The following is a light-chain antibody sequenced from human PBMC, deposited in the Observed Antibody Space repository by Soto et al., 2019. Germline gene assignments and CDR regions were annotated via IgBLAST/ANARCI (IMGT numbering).Light chain of an antibody. V-gene: IGKV1-5*03. CDR2: KAS. J-gene: IGKJ1*01. Sequence: DIQMTQSPSSLSASVGDRLTITCRASQGISTYLNWYQQKPGKAPKLLIYKASTLQSGAPSRFSGSGSGTEFTLTISSLQPDDFATYYCQQYNSYSTWTFGQGTKVDIK. CDR3: QQYNSYSTWT. CDR1: QGISTY.